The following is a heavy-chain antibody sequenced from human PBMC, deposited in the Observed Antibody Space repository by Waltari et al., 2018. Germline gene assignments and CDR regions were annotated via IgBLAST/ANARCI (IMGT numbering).Heavy chain of an antibody. V-gene: IGHV3-7*04. CDR2: INQDGSGE. CDR3: QRGDY. J-gene: IGHJ4*02. Sequence: EVQLVESGGGLVQPGGSMRLPCAAPGFTFSNLWMSWARQASGKGREWVANINQDGSGEYYVDSVKGRFTISRDNARNSLYLQMNSLRAEDTAVYYCQRGDYWGQGTLVTVSS. CDR1: GFTFSNLW.